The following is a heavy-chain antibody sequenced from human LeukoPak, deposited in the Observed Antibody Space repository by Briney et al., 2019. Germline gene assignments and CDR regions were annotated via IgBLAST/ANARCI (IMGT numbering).Heavy chain of an antibody. CDR2: IIPIFGTA. V-gene: IGHV1-69*01. D-gene: IGHD6-19*01. CDR3: ARVAVAGHFDY. J-gene: IGHJ4*02. Sequence: AASVKVSCKASGGTFSSYAISWVRQAPGQGLEWMGGIIPIFGTANYAQKFQGRVTITADESTSTAYMELSSLRSEDTAVYYCARVAVAGHFDYWGQGTLVTVSS. CDR1: GGTFSSYA.